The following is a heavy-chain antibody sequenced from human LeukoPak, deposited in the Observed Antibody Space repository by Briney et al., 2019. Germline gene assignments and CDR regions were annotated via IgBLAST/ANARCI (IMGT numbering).Heavy chain of an antibody. Sequence: QTGGSLRLSCVASGFTFSSNWMSWVRQAPGKGLEWVANIKGDGTEKYYGDSVKGRFTISRDNARNSLFLQMNSLRAEDTAVYFCARGGHWLVPWGQGTMVTVSS. CDR1: GFTFSSNW. CDR3: ARGGHWLVP. V-gene: IGHV3-7*01. CDR2: IKGDGTEK. J-gene: IGHJ5*02.